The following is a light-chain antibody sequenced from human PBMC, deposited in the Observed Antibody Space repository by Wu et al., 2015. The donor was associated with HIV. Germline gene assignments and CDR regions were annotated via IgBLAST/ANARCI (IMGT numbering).Light chain of an antibody. Sequence: EIVLTQSPATLSLSPGERATLSCRASQSISVYLAWYQQKPGQPPRLLIYGASNRATGIPVRFSGSGSGTDFTLTISRLQAEDFATYYCQHYGTFGQGTKVEI. CDR1: QSISVY. J-gene: IGKJ1*01. CDR3: QHYGT. CDR2: GAS. V-gene: IGKV3-11*01.